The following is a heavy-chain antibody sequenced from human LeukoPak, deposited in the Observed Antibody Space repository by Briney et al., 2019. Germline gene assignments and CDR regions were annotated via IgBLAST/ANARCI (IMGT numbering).Heavy chain of an antibody. CDR3: AKGIITSSTFDC. CDR2: ISGDAGRT. V-gene: IGHV3-23*01. Sequence: GGSLRLSCAASGFTFSSHAMSWVRQAPGKGLEWVSGISGDAGRTYFADSVKGRFTISRDNSKNTLYLQINSLRAEDTAVFFCAKGIITSSTFDCWGQGTLVTVSS. CDR1: GFTFSSHA. J-gene: IGHJ4*02. D-gene: IGHD6-6*01.